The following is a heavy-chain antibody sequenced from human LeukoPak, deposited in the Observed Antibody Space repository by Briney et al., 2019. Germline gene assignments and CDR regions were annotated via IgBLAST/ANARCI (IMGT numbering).Heavy chain of an antibody. CDR1: GGSISSGSYY. CDR3: ARGWGYFDY. J-gene: IGHJ4*02. V-gene: IGHV4-61*01. CDR2: IFYTGTT. Sequence: SETLSLTCTVSGGSISSGSYYWSWIRQPPGKGLEWIGYIFYTGTTNYNFSLKSRLTISVDTSKNQFSLRLTSVTAADTAVYYCARGWGYFDYWGQGTLVTVSS. D-gene: IGHD6-19*01.